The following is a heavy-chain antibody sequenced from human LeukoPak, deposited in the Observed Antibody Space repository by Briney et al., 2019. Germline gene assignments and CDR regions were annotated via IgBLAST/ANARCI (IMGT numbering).Heavy chain of an antibody. CDR2: ISGSDGST. Sequence: TGGSLRLSCAASGFTVSSNYMSWVRQAPGKGLEWVSGISGSDGSTNYADSVKGRFTISRENSKNTLYLQMNSLRAEDTAVYYCTKQAGATAYFDYWGQGTLVTVSS. CDR3: TKQAGATAYFDY. V-gene: IGHV3-23*01. J-gene: IGHJ4*02. D-gene: IGHD1-26*01. CDR1: GFTVSSNY.